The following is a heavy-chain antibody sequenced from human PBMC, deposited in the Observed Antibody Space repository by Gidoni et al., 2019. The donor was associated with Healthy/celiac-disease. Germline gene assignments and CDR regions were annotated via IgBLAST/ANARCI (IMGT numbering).Heavy chain of an antibody. CDR3: AKAGSPRWEPLGGGDY. CDR2: ISGSGGSK. D-gene: IGHD1-26*01. CDR1: GFTFSRYA. Sequence: EAQLLASGGGLVQPGGSLRLSCSASGFTFSRYAMSWVRQAPGKGLEWVSAISGSGGSKYYADSVKGRFTISRDNSKNTLYLQMNSLRAEDTAVYYCAKAGSPRWEPLGGGDYWGQGTLVTVSS. V-gene: IGHV3-23*01. J-gene: IGHJ4*02.